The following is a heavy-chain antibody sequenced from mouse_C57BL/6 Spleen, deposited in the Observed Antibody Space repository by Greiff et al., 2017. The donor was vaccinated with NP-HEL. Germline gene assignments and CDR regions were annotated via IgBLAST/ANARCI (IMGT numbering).Heavy chain of an antibody. V-gene: IGHV1-64*01. CDR1: GYTFTSYW. CDR2: IHPNSGST. Sequence: QVQLQQPGAELVKPGASVKLSCKASGYTFTSYWMHWVKQRPGQGLEWIGMIHPNSGSTNYNEKFKSKATLTVDKSSSTAYMQLSSLTSEDSAVYYCAREDYYGSINFDYWGQGTTLTVS. J-gene: IGHJ2*01. D-gene: IGHD1-1*01. CDR3: AREDYYGSINFDY.